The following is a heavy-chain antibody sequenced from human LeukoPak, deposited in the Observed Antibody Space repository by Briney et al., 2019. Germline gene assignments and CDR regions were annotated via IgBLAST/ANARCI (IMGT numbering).Heavy chain of an antibody. D-gene: IGHD1-7*01. CDR3: ARDYWWNYDY. CDR1: GFTFSDYA. V-gene: IGHV3-30-3*01. J-gene: IGHJ4*02. Sequence: GRSLRVSCAASGFTFSDYAMHWVRQAPGKGLEWVAVISKDGSDKYYPGSVRGRFTISRDNSKNTIYLQMDSLRAEDTAIYYCARDYWWNYDYWGQGTLVTVSS. CDR2: ISKDGSDK.